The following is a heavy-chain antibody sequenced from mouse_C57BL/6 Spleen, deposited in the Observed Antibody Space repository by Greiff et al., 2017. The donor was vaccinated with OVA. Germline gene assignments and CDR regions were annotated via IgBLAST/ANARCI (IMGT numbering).Heavy chain of an antibody. Sequence: VKLVESGAELVRPGASVTLSCKASGYTFTDYEMHWVKQTPVHGLEWIGAIDPETGGTAYNQKFKGKAILTADKSSSTAYMELRSLTSEDSAVYYCTRVIYYGNSFDYWGQGTTLTVSS. CDR3: TRVIYYGNSFDY. D-gene: IGHD2-1*01. V-gene: IGHV1-15*01. CDR1: GYTFTDYE. J-gene: IGHJ2*01. CDR2: IDPETGGT.